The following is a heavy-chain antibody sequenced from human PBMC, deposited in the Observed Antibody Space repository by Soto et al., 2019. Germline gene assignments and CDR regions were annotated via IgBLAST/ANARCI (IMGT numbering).Heavy chain of an antibody. D-gene: IGHD3-22*01. Sequence: ASVKVSCKASGYTFTSYGISWVRQAPGQGLEWMGGIIPIFGTANYAQKFQGRVTITADKSTSTAYMELSSLRSEDTAVYYCARGSNYYDSTGSTGPFGYWGQGTLVTVSS. CDR2: IIPIFGTA. CDR3: ARGSNYYDSTGSTGPFGY. J-gene: IGHJ4*02. V-gene: IGHV1-69*06. CDR1: GYTFTSYG.